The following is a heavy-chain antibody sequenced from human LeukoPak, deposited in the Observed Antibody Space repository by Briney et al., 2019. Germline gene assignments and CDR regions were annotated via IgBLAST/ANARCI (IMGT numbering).Heavy chain of an antibody. V-gene: IGHV3-9*01. J-gene: IGHJ2*01. D-gene: IGHD3-22*01. CDR1: GFTLNNHA. CDR3: ARDVYDSSGSYFWYFDL. CDR2: VSWNSASI. Sequence: GRSLRLSCAASGFTLNNHAMHWVRQAPGKGLEWVSSVSWNSASIGYADSVKGRFTISRDNAKNSLYLQMTGLRTEDTAFYYCARDVYDSSGSYFWYFDLWGRGTLVTVSS.